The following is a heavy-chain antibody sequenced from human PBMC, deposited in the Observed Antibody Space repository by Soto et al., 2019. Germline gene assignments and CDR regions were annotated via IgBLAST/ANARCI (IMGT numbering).Heavy chain of an antibody. Sequence: PGGSLRLSCAASGFTFSTYNMNWVRQAPGKGLEWVSYISDSSSNIHYADSVKGRFTISRDNAKNPLYLQMNSLRAEDTAGYFFVRGGPGLGMDSWGLGTLVTVSS. CDR1: GFTFSTYN. D-gene: IGHD6-13*01. V-gene: IGHV3-48*01. J-gene: IGHJ4*02. CDR3: VRGGPGLGMDS. CDR2: ISDSSSNI.